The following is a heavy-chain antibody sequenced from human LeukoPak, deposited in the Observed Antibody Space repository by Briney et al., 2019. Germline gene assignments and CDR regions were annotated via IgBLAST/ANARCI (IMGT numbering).Heavy chain of an antibody. J-gene: IGHJ4*02. V-gene: IGHV4-4*02. Sequence: PSETLSLTCAVSGGSISSSNRWSWVRQPPGKGLEWIGEIYHSGSTNYNPSLKSRVTISVDKSKNQFSLKLSSVTAADTAVYYCARDGRSGSSYYFDYWGQGTLVTVSS. D-gene: IGHD3-10*01. CDR1: GGSISSSNR. CDR3: ARDGRSGSSYYFDY. CDR2: IYHSGST.